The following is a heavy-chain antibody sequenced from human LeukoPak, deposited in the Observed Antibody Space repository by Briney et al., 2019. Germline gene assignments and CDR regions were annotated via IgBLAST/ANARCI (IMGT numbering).Heavy chain of an antibody. D-gene: IGHD6-19*01. CDR1: GGSISSYY. V-gene: IGHV4-59*01. J-gene: IGHJ6*02. Sequence: SETLSLTCTVSGGSISSYYWSWLRQPPGKGLEWIGYIYYSGSTNYNPSLKSRVTISVDTSKNQFSLKLSSVTAADTAVYYCARHGTYSSGWWEGYYGMDVWGQGTTVTVS. CDR3: ARHGTYSSGWWEGYYGMDV. CDR2: IYYSGST.